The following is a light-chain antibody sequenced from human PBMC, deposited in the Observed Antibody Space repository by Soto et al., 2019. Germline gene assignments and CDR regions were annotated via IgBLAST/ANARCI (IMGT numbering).Light chain of an antibody. CDR3: QQSYRTSMT. V-gene: IGKV1-39*01. CDR2: AAS. CDR1: QGISND. J-gene: IGKJ1*01. Sequence: DIQLTQSPAFLSASVGDRVTIPCRASQGISNDLGWYQQKPGTAPKLLIYAASSLQSGVPSRFSGSGSGTDCALAISIQQPENFATYYCQQSYRTSMTLGEGTKVYIK.